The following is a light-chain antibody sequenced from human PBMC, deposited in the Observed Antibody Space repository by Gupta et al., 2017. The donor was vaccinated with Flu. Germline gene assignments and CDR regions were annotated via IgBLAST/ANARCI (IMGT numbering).Light chain of an antibody. Sequence: DIQMTQSPSTLSASVGDRGNITCRASQTISKWLVWYQPTPGKAPKLLIYKASRLASGVPSRFSGRGAGTEFTLTISSLQHDDFAAYYGQQYNSYSAFGQGTKVEIK. J-gene: IGKJ1*01. CDR1: QTISKW. CDR3: QQYNSYSA. V-gene: IGKV1-5*03. CDR2: KAS.